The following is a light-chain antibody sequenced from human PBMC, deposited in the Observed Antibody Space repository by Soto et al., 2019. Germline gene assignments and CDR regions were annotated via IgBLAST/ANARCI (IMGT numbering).Light chain of an antibody. V-gene: IGKV3-20*01. Sequence: EIVLTQSPRTLSLSPGESATLSCTASQSVRSNSLAWYQQKPGQAPRLLLFGASGRATGNPPRVGGGGSGTDFSLTISRLEPEGFAVYYYEQYGTSPLTFGGGTKVDI. J-gene: IGKJ4*01. CDR3: EQYGTSPLT. CDR1: QSVRSNS. CDR2: GAS.